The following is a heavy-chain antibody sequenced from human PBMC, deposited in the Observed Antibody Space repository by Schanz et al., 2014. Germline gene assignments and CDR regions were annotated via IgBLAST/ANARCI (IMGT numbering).Heavy chain of an antibody. CDR3: ARDAADFYDILTEEDY. J-gene: IGHJ4*02. V-gene: IGHV1-18*01. Sequence: QIQLVQSGPEVKKPGATVKVSCKASGYIFINSGISWVRQAPGQGLEWMGWISASNGNTKYPQKLQGRVTMTTDTSTSTAYMELRSLRSDDTAVYYCARDAADFYDILTEEDYWGQGTLVTVSS. CDR2: ISASNGNT. D-gene: IGHD3-9*01. CDR1: GYIFINSG.